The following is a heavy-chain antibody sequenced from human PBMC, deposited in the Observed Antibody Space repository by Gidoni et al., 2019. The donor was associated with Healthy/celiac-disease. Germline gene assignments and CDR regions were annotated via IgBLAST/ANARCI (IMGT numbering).Heavy chain of an antibody. J-gene: IGHJ6*02. CDR1: GGSLSSSSYY. CDR2: IYYSGST. Sequence: QLQLQESGPGLVKPSETRSLACTVSGGSLSSSSYYWGWIRQPPGKGLEWIGSIYYSGSTYYNPSLKSRVTISVDTSKNQCSLKLSSVTAADTAVYYCACCGYSQNYYYYYGMDVWGQGTTVTVSS. CDR3: ACCGYSQNYYYYYGMDV. V-gene: IGHV4-39*01. D-gene: IGHD5-18*01.